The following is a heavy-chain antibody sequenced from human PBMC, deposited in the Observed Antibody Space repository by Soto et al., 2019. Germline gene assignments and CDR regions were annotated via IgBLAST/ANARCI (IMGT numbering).Heavy chain of an antibody. CDR1: GGSIYRSGYY. J-gene: IGHJ4*02. V-gene: IGHV4-39*01. CDR3: GKVLVGATGHTDSDS. Sequence: PSETLSLTCTVSGGSIYRSGYYWGWIRQPPGRGLEWTGNIDYNGVTYSNPSLKSRVTISRDTSKNQFSLKLTSVTAADTALYYCGKVLVGATGHTDSDSWGPGTRVTVSS. CDR2: IDYNGVT. D-gene: IGHD2-15*01.